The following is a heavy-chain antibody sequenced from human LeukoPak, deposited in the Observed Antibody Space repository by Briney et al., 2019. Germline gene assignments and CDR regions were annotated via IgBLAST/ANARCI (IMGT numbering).Heavy chain of an antibody. J-gene: IGHJ3*02. V-gene: IGHV6-1*01. CDR1: GDSVSSNSAA. CDR2: TYYRSKWYN. CDR3: ARVRVVYCSSTSCYVGAFDI. D-gene: IGHD2-2*01. Sequence: SQTLSLTCAISGDSVSSNSAAWNWIRQSPSRGLEWLGRTYYRSKWYNDYAVSVKSRITINPDTSKNQFSLQLNSVTPEDTAAYYCARVRVVYCSSTSCYVGAFDIWGQGTMVTVSS.